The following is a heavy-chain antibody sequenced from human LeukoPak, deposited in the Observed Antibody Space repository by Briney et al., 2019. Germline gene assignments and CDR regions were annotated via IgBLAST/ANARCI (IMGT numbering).Heavy chain of an antibody. J-gene: IGHJ4*02. Sequence: SETLSLTCAVYGGSFSGYYWSWIRQPPGKGLEWIGEINHSGSTNYNPSLKGRVTISVDTSKNQFSLKLSFVTAADTAVYYCARGPQQLVRSFDYWGQGTLVTVSS. D-gene: IGHD6-13*01. CDR1: GGSFSGYY. CDR2: INHSGST. V-gene: IGHV4-34*01. CDR3: ARGPQQLVRSFDY.